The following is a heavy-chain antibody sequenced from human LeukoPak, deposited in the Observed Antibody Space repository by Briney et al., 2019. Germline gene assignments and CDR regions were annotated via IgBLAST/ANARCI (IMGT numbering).Heavy chain of an antibody. V-gene: IGHV3-30*18. Sequence: GGSLRLSCAASGFTFSSYGMHWVRQAPGKGLEWVAVISYDGSNKYYADSVKGRFTISRDNSKNTLYLQMNSLRAEDTAVYYCTKDSRYCSSTSCYSYHYGMDVWGQGTTVTVSS. D-gene: IGHD2-2*01. CDR1: GFTFSSYG. CDR3: TKDSRYCSSTSCYSYHYGMDV. CDR2: ISYDGSNK. J-gene: IGHJ6*02.